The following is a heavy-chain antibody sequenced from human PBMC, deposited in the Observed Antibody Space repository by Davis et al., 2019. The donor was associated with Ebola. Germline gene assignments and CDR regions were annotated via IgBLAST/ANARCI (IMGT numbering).Heavy chain of an antibody. D-gene: IGHD2-2*01. J-gene: IGHJ4*02. CDR1: GFTFSSYA. V-gene: IGHV3-11*01. Sequence: GESLKISCAASGFTFSSYAMSWIRQAPGKGLEWVSYISSSGSTIYYADSVKGRFTISRDNAKNSLYLQMNSLRAEDTAVYYCARDGAYCSSTSCYRYYFDYWGQGTLVTVSS. CDR3: ARDGAYCSSTSCYRYYFDY. CDR2: ISSSGSTI.